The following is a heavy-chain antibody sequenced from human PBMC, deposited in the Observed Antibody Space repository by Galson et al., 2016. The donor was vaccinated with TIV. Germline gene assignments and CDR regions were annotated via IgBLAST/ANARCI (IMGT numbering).Heavy chain of an antibody. V-gene: IGHV4-39*01. CDR2: VYYSGST. D-gene: IGHD3-3*01. J-gene: IGHJ5*02. CDR3: ATTTLGVLSRIDP. CDR1: GASISSSRHY. Sequence: TLSLTCTVSGASISSSRHYWGWVRQPPGKGLEWIGSVYYSGSTYFNPSLKSRVTLSVDTSKNQFSVKMTSVTAADTALSYCATTTLGVLSRIDPWGQGTLVTVSS.